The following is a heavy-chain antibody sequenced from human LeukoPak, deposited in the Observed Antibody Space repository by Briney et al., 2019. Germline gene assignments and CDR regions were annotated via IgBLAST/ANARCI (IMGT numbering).Heavy chain of an antibody. V-gene: IGHV1-8*01. CDR2: MNPNSGNT. J-gene: IGHJ4*02. CDR3: ARGSIAPGDY. D-gene: IGHD1-14*01. CDR1: GYTFTSYD. Sequence: ASVKVSCKASGYTFTSYDINWVRQATGQGLEWMGWMNPNSGNTGYAQKFQGWVTMTRDTSISTAYMELSRLRSDDTAVYYCARGSIAPGDYWGQGTLVTVSS.